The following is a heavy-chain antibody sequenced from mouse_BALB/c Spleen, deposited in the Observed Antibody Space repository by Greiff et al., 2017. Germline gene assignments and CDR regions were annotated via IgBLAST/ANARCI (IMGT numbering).Heavy chain of an antibody. CDR2: ISYSGST. Sequence: DVKLQESGPGLVKPSQSLSLTCTVTGYSITSDYAWNWIRQFPGNKLEWMGYISYSGSTSYNPSLKSRISITRDTSKYQFFLQLNSVTTEDTATYYCARYYYGSRYYFDYWGQGTTLTVSS. J-gene: IGHJ2*01. CDR1: GYSITSDYA. CDR3: ARYYYGSRYYFDY. V-gene: IGHV3-2*02. D-gene: IGHD1-1*01.